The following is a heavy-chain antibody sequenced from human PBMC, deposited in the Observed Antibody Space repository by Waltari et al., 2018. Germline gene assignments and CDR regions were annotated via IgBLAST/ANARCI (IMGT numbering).Heavy chain of an antibody. CDR2: INPNSGGT. D-gene: IGHD1-26*01. J-gene: IGHJ4*02. Sequence: APGQGLEWMGRINPNSGGTNYAQKFQGRVTMTRDTSISTAYMELSRLRSDDTAVYYCARRVEGAIADYWGQGTLVTVSS. V-gene: IGHV1-2*06. CDR3: ARRVEGAIADY.